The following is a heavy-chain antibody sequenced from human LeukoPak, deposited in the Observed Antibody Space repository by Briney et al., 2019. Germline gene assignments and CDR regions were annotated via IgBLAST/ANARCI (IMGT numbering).Heavy chain of an antibody. CDR1: GFTFRMYW. Sequence: GGSLRLSCEASGFTFRMYWMHWVRQAPGKGLVWVSRINTDGSTARYADSVKGRFTISRDNTKNTLHLQMNSLRVEDTGVYYCARPTYSTLGNYYYYYYMDVWGKGTTVTVS. J-gene: IGHJ6*03. V-gene: IGHV3-74*01. CDR2: INTDGSTA. CDR3: ARPTYSTLGNYYYYYYMDV. D-gene: IGHD7-27*01.